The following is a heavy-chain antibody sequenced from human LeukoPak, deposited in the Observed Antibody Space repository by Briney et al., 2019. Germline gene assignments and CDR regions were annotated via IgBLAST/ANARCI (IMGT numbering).Heavy chain of an antibody. CDR2: IYPGDSDT. V-gene: IGHV5-51*01. J-gene: IGHJ4*02. CDR3: ARQGTSGWTNYDY. Sequence: GESLKISCKGSGYSFTSYWIGWVRQMPGKGLEWMGIIYPGDSDTRYSPSFQGQVTLSADKSINTAYLQWRSLKASDTAMYYCARQGTSGWTNYDYWGQGTLVTVSS. D-gene: IGHD6-19*01. CDR1: GYSFTSYW.